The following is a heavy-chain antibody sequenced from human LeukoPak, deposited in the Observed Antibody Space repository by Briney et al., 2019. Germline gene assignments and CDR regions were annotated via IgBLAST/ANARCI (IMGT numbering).Heavy chain of an antibody. D-gene: IGHD3-3*01. CDR1: GFTVSSNY. CDR3: ARTPTTYDFWSGYAPTYYFDY. Sequence: GGSLRLSCAASGFTVSSNYMSWVRQAPGKGLEWVSVIYSGGSTYYADSVKGRFTISRDNSKNTLYLQMNSLRAEDTAVYYCARTPTTYDFWSGYAPTYYFDYWGQGTLVTVSS. J-gene: IGHJ4*02. V-gene: IGHV3-66*01. CDR2: IYSGGST.